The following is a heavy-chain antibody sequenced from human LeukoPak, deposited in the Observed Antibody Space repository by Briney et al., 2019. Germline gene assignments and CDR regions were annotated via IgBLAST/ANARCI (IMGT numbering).Heavy chain of an antibody. D-gene: IGHD3-22*01. J-gene: IGHJ3*02. CDR1: GFTFSSYA. CDR2: ISGSGGST. CDR3: AKDSNYYDSSGYYYDAFDI. V-gene: IGHV3-23*01. Sequence: GGSLRLSCAASGFTFSSYAMSWVRQAPGKGLEWVSDISGSGGSTYYADSVKGRFTISRDNSKNTLYLQMNSLRAEDTAVYYCAKDSNYYDSSGYYYDAFDIWGQGTMVTVSS.